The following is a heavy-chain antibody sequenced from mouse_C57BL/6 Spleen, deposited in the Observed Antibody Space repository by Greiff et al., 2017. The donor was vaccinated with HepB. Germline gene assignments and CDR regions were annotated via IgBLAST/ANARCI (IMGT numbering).Heavy chain of an antibody. CDR3: AREGTVVAYYAMDY. J-gene: IGHJ4*01. Sequence: VQLQQSGAELVRPGASVKLSCKASGYTFTDYYINWVKQRPGQGLEWIARIYPGSGNTYYNEKFKGKATLTAEKSSSTAYMQLSSLTSEDSAVYFCAREGTVVAYYAMDYWGQGTSVTVSS. D-gene: IGHD1-1*01. CDR1: GYTFTDYY. CDR2: IYPGSGNT. V-gene: IGHV1-76*01.